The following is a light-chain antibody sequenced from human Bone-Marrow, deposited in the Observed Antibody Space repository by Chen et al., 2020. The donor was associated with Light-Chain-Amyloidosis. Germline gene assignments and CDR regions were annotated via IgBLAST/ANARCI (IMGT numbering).Light chain of an antibody. Sequence: NFMLTQPHSVSESPGKTVIISCTRSSASIATNYVQWYQQRPGSSPTTVIYEDDQRPSGVPDRCSGSIDRSSNSASLTLSGLKTEDEADYYCQSYQGSSQGVFGGGTKLTVL. CDR2: EDD. V-gene: IGLV6-57*01. CDR3: QSYQGSSQGV. J-gene: IGLJ3*02. CDR1: SASIATNY.